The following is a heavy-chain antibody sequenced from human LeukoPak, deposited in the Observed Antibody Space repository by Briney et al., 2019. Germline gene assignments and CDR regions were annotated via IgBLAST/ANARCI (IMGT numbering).Heavy chain of an antibody. CDR1: GFTFNIYA. J-gene: IGHJ4*02. Sequence: GGSLRLSCVASGFTFNIYAMSWVRQAPGKGLEWVSAISGGGGSTYYADSVKGRFTISRDNSKNTLYLQMNSLRAEDTAVYYCARGHNYGDLDYWGQGTLVTVSS. CDR3: ARGHNYGDLDY. D-gene: IGHD4-17*01. V-gene: IGHV3-23*01. CDR2: ISGGGGST.